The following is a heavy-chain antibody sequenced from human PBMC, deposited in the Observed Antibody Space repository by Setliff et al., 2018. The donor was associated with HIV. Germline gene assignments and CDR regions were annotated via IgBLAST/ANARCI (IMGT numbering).Heavy chain of an antibody. CDR1: GFTFSSYW. CDR2: IKQDGSEK. J-gene: IGHJ6*02. Sequence: GKSLKISCAASGFTFSSYWMSWVRQAPGKGLEWVANIKQDGSEKYYVDSVKGRFTISRDNAKNSLYLQMNSLRAEDTAVYYCARDRGSYYGMDVWGQGTTVTVSS. D-gene: IGHD3-16*01. CDR3: ARDRGSYYGMDV. V-gene: IGHV3-7*01.